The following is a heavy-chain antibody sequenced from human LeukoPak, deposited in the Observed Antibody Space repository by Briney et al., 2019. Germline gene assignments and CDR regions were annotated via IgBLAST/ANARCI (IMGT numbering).Heavy chain of an antibody. CDR2: ISSTNTYI. J-gene: IGHJ3*02. CDR3: ARELLDDAFDI. CDR1: GFTFSSYS. V-gene: IGHV3-21*06. D-gene: IGHD1-1*01. Sequence: GGSLRLSCAASGFTFSSYSMNWVRQAPGKGLEWVSSISSTNTYIYYADSVKGRFTISRDNVKNSLYLQMHSLTAEDTAVYYCARELLDDAFDIWGQGTMVTVSS.